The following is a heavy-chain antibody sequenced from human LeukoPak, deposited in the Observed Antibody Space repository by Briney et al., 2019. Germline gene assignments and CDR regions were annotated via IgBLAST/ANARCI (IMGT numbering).Heavy chain of an antibody. CDR2: IYPGDSDT. Sequence: GESLKISCRASGYSFPMYWIGWVRQMPGRGLEWTGIIYPGDSDTRYSPSFQGQVTISVDESINSVYLQWSSLQASDTAIYYCARQDSGSYFQYSDYWGQGTQVTVSS. CDR3: ARQDSGSYFQYSDY. V-gene: IGHV5-51*01. D-gene: IGHD1-26*01. CDR1: GYSFPMYW. J-gene: IGHJ4*02.